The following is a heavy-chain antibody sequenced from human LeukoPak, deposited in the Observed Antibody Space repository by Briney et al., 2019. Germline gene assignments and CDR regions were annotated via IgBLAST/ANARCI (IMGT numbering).Heavy chain of an antibody. V-gene: IGHV3-48*03. CDR1: GFTFSSYE. CDR3: ARNGLEANGYFDY. CDR2: ISVSSGSTK. J-gene: IGHJ4*02. D-gene: IGHD2-8*01. Sequence: PGGSLRLSCAASGFTFSSYEMNWVRQAPGKGLEWLSYISVSSGSTKKYADSVQGRFTVSRDNGKNLLYLQMNSLRAEDTAVYYCARNGLEANGYFDYWGQGTLVTVSS.